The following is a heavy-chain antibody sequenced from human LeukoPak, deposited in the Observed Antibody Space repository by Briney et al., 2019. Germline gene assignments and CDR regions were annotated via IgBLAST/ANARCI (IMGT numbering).Heavy chain of an antibody. J-gene: IGHJ6*02. CDR2: IYYSGST. Sequence: KPSETLSLTCTVSGGSISSSNYSWGWIRQPPGKGLEWIGSIYYSGSTYYNPSLKSRVTISVDTSKNQFSLKLSSVTAADTAVYYCARRGSGSYTYYYYGMDVWGQGTTVTVSS. CDR1: GGSISSSNYS. V-gene: IGHV4-39*01. CDR3: ARRGSGSYTYYYYGMDV. D-gene: IGHD3-10*01.